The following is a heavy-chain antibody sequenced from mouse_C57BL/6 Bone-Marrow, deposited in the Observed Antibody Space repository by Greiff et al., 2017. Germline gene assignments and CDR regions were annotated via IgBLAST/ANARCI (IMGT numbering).Heavy chain of an antibody. CDR3: ARRCAY. CDR2: INPGSGGT. J-gene: IGHJ3*01. Sequence: QVQLKESGAELVRPGTSVKVSCKASGYAFTNYLIEWVKQRPGQGLEWIGVINPGSGGTNYNEKFKGKATLTADKSSSTAYMQLSSLTAEDSAVYFCARRCAYWGQGTLVTVSA. V-gene: IGHV1-54*01. CDR1: GYAFTNYL.